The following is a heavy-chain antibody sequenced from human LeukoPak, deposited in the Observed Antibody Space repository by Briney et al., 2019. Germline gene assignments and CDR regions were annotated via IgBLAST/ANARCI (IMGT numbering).Heavy chain of an antibody. CDR2: ISYDGSNK. D-gene: IGHD6-13*01. CDR1: GFTFSSYA. J-gene: IGHJ5*02. V-gene: IGHV3-30-3*01. CDR3: ARGRGDSSSWYFQGRGPFDP. Sequence: GRSLRLSCAASGFTFSSYAMHWVRQAPGKGLEWVAVISYDGSNKYYADSVKGRFTISRDNSKNTLYLQMNSLRAEDTAVYYCARGRGDSSSWYFQGRGPFDPWGQGTLVTVSS.